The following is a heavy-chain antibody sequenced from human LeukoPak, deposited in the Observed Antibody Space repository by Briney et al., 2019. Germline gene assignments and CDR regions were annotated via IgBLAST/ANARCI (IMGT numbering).Heavy chain of an antibody. D-gene: IGHD5-12*01. CDR3: ARETEWLRLDY. V-gene: IGHV3-48*01. J-gene: IGHJ4*02. CDR2: ISSSSSTV. Sequence: GGSLRLSCAASGFIFSDYSMNWVRQAPGKGLEWVSFISSSSSTVYYADSVKGRFTVSRDNAKNSLYLQMNSLRAEDTAVYYCARETEWLRLDYWGQGTLVTVSS. CDR1: GFIFSDYS.